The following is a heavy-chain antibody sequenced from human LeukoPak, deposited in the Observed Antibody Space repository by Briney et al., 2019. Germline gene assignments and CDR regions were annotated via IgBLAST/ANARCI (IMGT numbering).Heavy chain of an antibody. CDR1: GFTFSDKW. CDR2: IKKDGSQK. Sequence: GGSLRLSCVASGFTFSDKWMSWVRQAPGKGPEWVASIKKDGSQKYYVDSIKGRFTISRDNAQNSLYLEMGSLSVEDTAIYSCARVGWELLNLHFDPWGQGTLVTVSS. J-gene: IGHJ5*02. D-gene: IGHD1-26*01. CDR3: ARVGWELLNLHFDP. V-gene: IGHV3-7*03.